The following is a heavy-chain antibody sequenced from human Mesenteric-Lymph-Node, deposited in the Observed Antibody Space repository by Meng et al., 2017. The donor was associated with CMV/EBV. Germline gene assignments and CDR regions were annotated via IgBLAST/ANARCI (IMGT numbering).Heavy chain of an antibody. CDR3: ARATVWSGNYLYFDS. J-gene: IGHJ4*02. V-gene: IGHV4-59*01. CDR2: MYYSGST. CDR1: GGSISSYY. D-gene: IGHD3-3*01. Sequence: GSLRLSCTVSGGSISSYYWSWIRQPPGKGLEWIGYMYYSGSTSYNPSLKSRLTISVDTSKNQFSLKLSSVTSADTAVYYCARATVWSGNYLYFDSWGQGTLVTVSS.